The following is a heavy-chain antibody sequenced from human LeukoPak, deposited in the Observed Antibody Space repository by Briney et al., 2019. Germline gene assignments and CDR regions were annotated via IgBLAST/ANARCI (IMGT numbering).Heavy chain of an antibody. CDR2: IYTSGST. J-gene: IGHJ4*02. Sequence: SETLSLTCTVSGVSISSGSYYWSWVRQPAGKGLEWIVRIYTSGSTNYNPSLKSRVTISVDTSKNQFSLKLSSVTAADTAVYYCARVRSYGPSGSYLDYWGQGTLVTVSS. CDR1: GVSISSGSYY. D-gene: IGHD1-26*01. CDR3: ARVRSYGPSGSYLDY. V-gene: IGHV4-61*02.